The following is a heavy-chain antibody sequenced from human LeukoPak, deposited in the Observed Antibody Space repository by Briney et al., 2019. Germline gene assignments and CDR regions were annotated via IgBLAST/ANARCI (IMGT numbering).Heavy chain of an antibody. Sequence: PSQNLSLTCTVSAASISSGDSYWRWIRQPPGKGLEWIGYIYYSGSTYNNPSLRSRLIISVHTSKNQFSLRLSSVTAADTAVYYCARGPHVSDGIAAVRIDYWGEGTLVTVSS. D-gene: IGHD6-13*01. V-gene: IGHV4-30-4*01. CDR3: ARGPHVSDGIAAVRIDY. CDR1: AASISSGDSY. CDR2: IYYSGST. J-gene: IGHJ4*02.